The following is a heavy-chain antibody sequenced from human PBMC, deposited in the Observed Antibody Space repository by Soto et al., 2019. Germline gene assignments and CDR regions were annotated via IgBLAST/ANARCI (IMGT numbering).Heavy chain of an antibody. J-gene: IGHJ4*02. CDR2: ISATGGST. CDR1: GFTFNNYA. V-gene: IGHV3-23*01. CDR3: AKDRLAGNFDY. Sequence: EAQVLDSGGGLVQPGGSLGLSCAVSGFTFNNYAMNWVRQAPGKGVEWVATISATGGSTYYADSVKGRFTISRDKSNNTLYLQMNGLRVEDMAVYYCAKDRLAGNFDYWGQGTQVTVSS.